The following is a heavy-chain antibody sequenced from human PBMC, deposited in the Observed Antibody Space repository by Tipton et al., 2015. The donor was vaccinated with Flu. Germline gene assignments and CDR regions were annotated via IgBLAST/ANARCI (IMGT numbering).Heavy chain of an antibody. D-gene: IGHD3-22*01. V-gene: IGHV4-61*01. CDR1: GGSVSSGSYY. CDR3: ARDHYYDSSGPFYYYYGMDV. J-gene: IGHJ6*02. CDR2: IYYSGST. Sequence: TLSLTCTVSGGSVSSGSYYWSWIRQPPGKGLEWIGYIYYSGSTNYNPSLKSRVTISVDTSKNQFSLKLSSVTAADTAVYYCARDHYYDSSGPFYYYYGMDVWGQGTTVTVSS.